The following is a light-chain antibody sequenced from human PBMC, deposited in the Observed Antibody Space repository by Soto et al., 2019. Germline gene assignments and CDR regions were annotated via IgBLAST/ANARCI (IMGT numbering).Light chain of an antibody. J-gene: IGKJ5*01. CDR1: ETIRGL. Sequence: EIVFAQFPATLSLSPGEIAPLSCWASETIRGLLAWYQQRPGQPPRLLIYDASTRAPGIPARFSGSGSGTELTLTISSLQSDDFAVYHCQQYNNWPPTFGHGTRLEIK. CDR3: QQYNNWPPT. V-gene: IGKV3-15*01. CDR2: DAS.